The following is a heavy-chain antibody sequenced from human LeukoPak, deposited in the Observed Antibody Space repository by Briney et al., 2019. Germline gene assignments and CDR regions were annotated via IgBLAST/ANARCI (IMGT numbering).Heavy chain of an antibody. CDR3: ARDRLRIAVAGTVDY. J-gene: IGHJ4*02. CDR2: ISSSGSTI. V-gene: IGHV3-11*04. Sequence: GGSLRLSCAASGFTFSDYYMSWIRQAPGKGLEWVSYISSSGSTIYYADSVKGRFTISRDNAKNSLYLQMNSLRAEDTAVYYCARDRLRIAVAGTVDYWGQGTLVTVSS. CDR1: GFTFSDYY. D-gene: IGHD6-19*01.